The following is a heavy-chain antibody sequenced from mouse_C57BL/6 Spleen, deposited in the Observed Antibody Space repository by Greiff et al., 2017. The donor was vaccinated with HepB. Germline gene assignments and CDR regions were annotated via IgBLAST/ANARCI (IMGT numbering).Heavy chain of an antibody. V-gene: IGHV1-69*01. Sequence: VQLQQPGAELVMPGASVKLSCKASGYTFTSYWMHWVKQRPGQGLEWIGEIDPSDSYTNYNQKFKGKSTLTVDKSSSTAYMQISSLTSEDSAVYYCARKGVLYGSSYGRDMDYWGQGTSVTVSS. J-gene: IGHJ4*01. CDR3: ARKGVLYGSSYGRDMDY. CDR1: GYTFTSYW. CDR2: IDPSDSYT. D-gene: IGHD1-1*01.